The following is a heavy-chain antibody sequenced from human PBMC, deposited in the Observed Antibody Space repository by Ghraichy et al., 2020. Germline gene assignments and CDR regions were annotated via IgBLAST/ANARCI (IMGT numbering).Heavy chain of an antibody. D-gene: IGHD6-19*01. CDR3: ARGRYSNGWDRGLY. Sequence: GESLNISCAASGFTFSSFDMHWVRQAPGKGLEWVAVIWYDGTNKYYADSVKGRFTISRDNSKNKLALQMNSLRAEDTAVYYCARGRYSNGWDRGLYWGQGTLVTVSS. J-gene: IGHJ4*02. V-gene: IGHV3-33*08. CDR2: IWYDGTNK. CDR1: GFTFSSFD.